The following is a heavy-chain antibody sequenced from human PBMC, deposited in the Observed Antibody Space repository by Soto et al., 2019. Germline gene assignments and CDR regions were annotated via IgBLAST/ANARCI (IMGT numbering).Heavy chain of an antibody. J-gene: IGHJ5*02. Sequence: SLRLSCAASGFTFSSNSMNWVRQAPGKGLEWISYISSSSSTIYADSVKGRFTISRDNAKNSLYLQMNSLRDEDTAVYYCARVIWSGHLTSDLWGQGTLVTVSS. CDR1: GFTFSSNS. D-gene: IGHD3-3*01. CDR2: ISSSSSTI. V-gene: IGHV3-48*01. CDR3: ARVIWSGHLTSDL.